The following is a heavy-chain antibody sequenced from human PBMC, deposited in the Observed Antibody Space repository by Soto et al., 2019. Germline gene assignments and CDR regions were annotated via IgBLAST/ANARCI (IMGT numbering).Heavy chain of an antibody. V-gene: IGHV4-31*03. CDR1: GGSISSGGYY. D-gene: IGHD6-19*01. Sequence: SETLSLTCTVSGGSISSGGYYWSWIRQHPGKGLEWIGYIYYSGSTYYNPSLKSRVTISVDTSKNQFSLKLSSVTAADTAVYYCARQILYSSGWTRGADYFDYWGQGTLVTVSS. CDR2: IYYSGST. CDR3: ARQILYSSGWTRGADYFDY. J-gene: IGHJ4*02.